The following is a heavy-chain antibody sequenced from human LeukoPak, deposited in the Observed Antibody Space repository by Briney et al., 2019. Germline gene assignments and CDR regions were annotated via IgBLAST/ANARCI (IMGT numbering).Heavy chain of an antibody. V-gene: IGHV3-23*01. Sequence: PGGSLRLSCAASGFTFSSYAMNWVRQAPGKGLEWVSAISGSTGSTYYADSVKGRFTISRDNSNNTLYLQMNSLRAEDTAVYYCAKGAAGTNGYYYYYYMDVWGKGTTVTVSS. CDR2: ISGSTGST. CDR1: GFTFSSYA. D-gene: IGHD6-19*01. J-gene: IGHJ6*03. CDR3: AKGAAGTNGYYYYYYMDV.